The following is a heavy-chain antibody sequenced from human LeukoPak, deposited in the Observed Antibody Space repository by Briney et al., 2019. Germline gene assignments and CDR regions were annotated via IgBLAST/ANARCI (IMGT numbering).Heavy chain of an antibody. D-gene: IGHD3-10*01. CDR3: AKGGPHYGSGSYYAFDY. CDR1: GFTFKNYA. V-gene: IGHV3-23*01. J-gene: IGHJ4*02. CDR2: ISGSGGST. Sequence: TGGSLRLSCAASGFTFKNYAMTWVRQAPGKGLEWVSAISGSGGSTYYADSVKGRFTISRDNSNNTLYLQMNSLRVEDTAVYYCAKGGPHYGSGSYYAFDYWGQGTLVTVSS.